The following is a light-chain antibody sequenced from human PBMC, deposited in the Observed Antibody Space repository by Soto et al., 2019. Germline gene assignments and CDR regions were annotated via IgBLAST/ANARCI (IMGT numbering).Light chain of an antibody. V-gene: IGLV1-51*01. CDR1: SSNIGAGYD. Sequence: QSVLTQPPSVSGAPGQRVTISCTGSSSNIGAGYDVHWYQQLPGTAPKLLISGNNERPSGIPDRFSGSKSGTSATLDITGLQTGDEGDYYCGTWDSRLTVYVFGSGTKLTVL. J-gene: IGLJ1*01. CDR3: GTWDSRLTVYV. CDR2: GNN.